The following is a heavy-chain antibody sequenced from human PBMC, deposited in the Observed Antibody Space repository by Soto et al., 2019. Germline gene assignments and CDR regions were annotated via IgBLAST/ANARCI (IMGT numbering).Heavy chain of an antibody. CDR3: ARSEMTYNWND. CDR2: VSGSGEMT. V-gene: IGHV3-23*01. J-gene: IGHJ4*02. D-gene: IGHD1-20*01. Sequence: GGSLRLSCVAPGFTFRGDAMSWVRQAPGKGLEWVSSVSGSGEMTHYADSVKGRFTISRDNSKNMLYLNMESLRVDDTAVYYCARSEMTYNWNDWGQGTLVTVSS. CDR1: GFTFRGDA.